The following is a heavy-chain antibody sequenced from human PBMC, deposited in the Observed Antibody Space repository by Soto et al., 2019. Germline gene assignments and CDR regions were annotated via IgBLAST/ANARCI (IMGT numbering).Heavy chain of an antibody. D-gene: IGHD6-6*01. CDR2: VSSDGNTQ. J-gene: IGHJ4*02. CDR3: AKEPTIAAVNFDY. Sequence: QVQLVESGGGVVQPGRSLRLSCAASGFTFSNFGMHWARQAPGKGLEWVAVVSSDGNTQYYADSVKGRFTVSRDNYKNTLYLQMNSLRAEDTAVYYCAKEPTIAAVNFDYWGQGTLVTVSS. V-gene: IGHV3-30*18. CDR1: GFTFSNFG.